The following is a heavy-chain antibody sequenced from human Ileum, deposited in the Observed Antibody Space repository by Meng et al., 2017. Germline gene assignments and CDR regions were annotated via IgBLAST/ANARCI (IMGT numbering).Heavy chain of an antibody. CDR2: TYYRSKWYS. V-gene: IGHV6-1*01. CDR3: ASGSGSLDY. J-gene: IGHJ4*02. CDR1: GGSVSSNIAA. D-gene: IGHD3-3*01. Sequence: GPLPQSGPGLVKPSQTLSLTCAVSGGSVSSNIAAWNWIRQSPLRGLEWLGRTYYRSKWYSEYAVSVKSRISITPDTSKNQFSLQMNSVTPEDTAVYYCASGSGSLDYWGPGTLVTVSS.